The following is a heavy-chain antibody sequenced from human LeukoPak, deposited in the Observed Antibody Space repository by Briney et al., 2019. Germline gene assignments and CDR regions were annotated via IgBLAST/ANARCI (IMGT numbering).Heavy chain of an antibody. CDR2: INHSGSA. CDR3: ARHVPYYYDSSGSIDY. D-gene: IGHD3-22*01. V-gene: IGHV4-34*01. Sequence: SETLSLTCAVSGGSFSGYYWTWIRQPPGKGLEWIGEINHSGSANYNPSLKSRVTISLDTSKNQFSLKLSSVTAADTAVYYCARHVPYYYDSSGSIDYWGQGTLVTVSS. J-gene: IGHJ4*02. CDR1: GGSFSGYY.